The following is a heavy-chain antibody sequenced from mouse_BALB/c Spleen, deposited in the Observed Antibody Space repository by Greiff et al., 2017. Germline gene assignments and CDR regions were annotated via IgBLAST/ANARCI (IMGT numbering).Heavy chain of an antibody. Sequence: LVESGAELVKPGASVKLSCKASGYTFTSYYMYWVKQRPGQGLEWIGEINPSNGGTNFNEKFKSKATLTVDKSSSTAYMQLSSLTSEDSAVYYCTRPSNWYYAMDYWGQGTSVTVSS. CDR1: GYTFTSYY. J-gene: IGHJ4*01. CDR2: INPSNGGT. CDR3: TRPSNWYYAMDY. D-gene: IGHD4-1*02. V-gene: IGHV1S81*02.